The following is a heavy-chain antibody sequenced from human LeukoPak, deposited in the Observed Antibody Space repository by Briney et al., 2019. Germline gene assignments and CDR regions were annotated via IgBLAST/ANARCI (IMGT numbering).Heavy chain of an antibody. Sequence: SETLSLTCTVSGGSISSYYWSWIRQPPGKGLEWIGYIYYSGSTNYNPSLKSRVTISVDTSKNQFSLKLSSVTAADTAVYYCARGRGWCSSTSCYFWGVWFDPWGQGTLVTVSS. V-gene: IGHV4-59*12. D-gene: IGHD2-2*01. J-gene: IGHJ5*02. CDR1: GGSISSYY. CDR3: ARGRGWCSSTSCYFWGVWFDP. CDR2: IYYSGST.